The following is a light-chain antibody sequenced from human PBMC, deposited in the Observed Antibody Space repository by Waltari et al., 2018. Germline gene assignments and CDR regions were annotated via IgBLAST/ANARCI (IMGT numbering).Light chain of an antibody. J-gene: IGKJ1*01. CDR2: DAS. CDR1: QSVTTK. CDR3: QQYHNWPPWT. V-gene: IGKV3D-15*01. Sequence: EIVMTQSPATLSVSPGEGATLSFRASQSVTTKLAWYQLKPGQAPRLLIYDASSRATGIPARFSGSGFGTEFTLTISSLQSEDFAVYYCQQYHNWPPWTFGRGTKVEIK.